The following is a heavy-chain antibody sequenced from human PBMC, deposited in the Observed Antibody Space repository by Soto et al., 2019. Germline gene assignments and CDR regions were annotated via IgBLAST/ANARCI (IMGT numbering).Heavy chain of an antibody. V-gene: IGHV5-51*01. Sequence: PGESLKISCQGSGFSFTAYWIGWVRKMPGKGLEWMGIIYPAASYIIYSPSFQGQVTISADKSISTAYLQWGSLKDSDTAIYYCASAKNGDFYWDFDLWGRGTQVTVSS. CDR3: ASAKNGDFYWDFDL. J-gene: IGHJ2*01. CDR2: IYPAASYI. D-gene: IGHD4-17*01. CDR1: GFSFTAYW.